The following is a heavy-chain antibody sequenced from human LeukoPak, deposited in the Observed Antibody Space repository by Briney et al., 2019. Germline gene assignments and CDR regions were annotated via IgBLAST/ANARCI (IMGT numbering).Heavy chain of an antibody. CDR3: ARVDTVMAYYFDL. Sequence: GGSLRLSCVASEFTLSGYWMGWVRQAPGKGLEWVANIKEDGSQNHYVDSVKGRFTISRDNAKNSLYLQMNSLRAEDTAVYYCARVDTVMAYYFDLWGQGTLVTVSS. D-gene: IGHD5-18*01. J-gene: IGHJ4*02. V-gene: IGHV3-7*05. CDR2: IKEDGSQN. CDR1: EFTLSGYW.